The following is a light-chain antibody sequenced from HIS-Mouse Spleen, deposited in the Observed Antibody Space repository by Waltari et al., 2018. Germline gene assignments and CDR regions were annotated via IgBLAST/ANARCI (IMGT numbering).Light chain of an antibody. Sequence: SYVLTQPPSVSVAPGQTARITCGGNNIGSKSVHWYQQKPGQAPVLVVYYDSDRPSGIRDRFSGSNSGNTATLTISRVEAGDEADYYCQVWDSSSDHPVFGGGTKLTVL. CDR2: YDS. J-gene: IGLJ3*02. CDR1: NIGSKS. CDR3: QVWDSSSDHPV. V-gene: IGLV3-21*02.